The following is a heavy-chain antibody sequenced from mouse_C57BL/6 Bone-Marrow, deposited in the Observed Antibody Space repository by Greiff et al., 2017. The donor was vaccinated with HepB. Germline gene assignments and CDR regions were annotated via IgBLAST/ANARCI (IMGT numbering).Heavy chain of an antibody. J-gene: IGHJ2*01. V-gene: IGHV1-81*01. D-gene: IGHD1-1*01. CDR2: IYPRSGNT. CDR1: GYTFTSYG. CDR3: ARALITTVVAPHFDY. Sequence: QVQLQQSGAELARPGASVKLSCKASGYTFTSYGISWVKQRTGQGLEWIGEIYPRSGNTYYNEKFKGKATLTADKSSSTAYMELRSLTSEDSAVYFCARALITTVVAPHFDYWGQGTTLTVSS.